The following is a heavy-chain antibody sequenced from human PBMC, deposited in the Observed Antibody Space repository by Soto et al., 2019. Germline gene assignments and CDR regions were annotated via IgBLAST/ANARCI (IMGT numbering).Heavy chain of an antibody. Sequence: GGSLRLSCAASGFMFSDYYMTWIRQTPVRGLEWVAYINTISDTNYADSVRGRFTIYRDNARNSVFLQMNSLRLEDSAVYYCARGHYSTDVWGQGTAVTLSS. J-gene: IGHJ6*02. CDR1: GFMFSDYY. V-gene: IGHV3-11*03. D-gene: IGHD2-2*02. CDR3: ARGHYSTDV. CDR2: INTISDT.